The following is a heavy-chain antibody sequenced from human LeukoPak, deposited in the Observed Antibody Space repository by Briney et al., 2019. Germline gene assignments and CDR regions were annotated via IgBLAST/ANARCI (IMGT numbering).Heavy chain of an antibody. Sequence: GESLKISCKGSGYSFTSYWIGWVRQMPGKGLEWMGIIYPGDSDTRYSPSFQGQVTISADKSISTAYLQWSSLKASDTAMYYCARPGRAYYYDSSGYYPYHFDYWGQGTLVTVSS. CDR3: ARPGRAYYYDSSGYYPYHFDY. J-gene: IGHJ4*02. CDR1: GYSFTSYW. V-gene: IGHV5-51*01. D-gene: IGHD3-22*01. CDR2: IYPGDSDT.